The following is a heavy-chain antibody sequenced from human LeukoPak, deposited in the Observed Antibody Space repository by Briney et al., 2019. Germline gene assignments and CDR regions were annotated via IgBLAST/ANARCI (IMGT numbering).Heavy chain of an antibody. Sequence: PSETLSLTCTVSGASINSSSYYWGWIRQPPGKGLEWIGSIYYNGNTFYNPSLKSRVSMSIDTSTNQFSLKLNSVTAADTAVYYCARDPRTYYYGPGTYAPGPGPVDHWGQGTLVTVSS. V-gene: IGHV4-39*07. CDR3: ARDPRTYYYGPGTYAPGPGPVDH. CDR1: GASINSSSYY. D-gene: IGHD3-10*01. J-gene: IGHJ4*02. CDR2: IYYNGNT.